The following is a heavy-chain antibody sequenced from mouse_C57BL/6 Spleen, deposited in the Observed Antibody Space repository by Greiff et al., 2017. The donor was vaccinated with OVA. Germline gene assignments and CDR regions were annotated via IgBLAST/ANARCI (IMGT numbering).Heavy chain of an antibody. CDR3: AIPITPYAMDY. CDR2: IHPSDSDT. Sequence: QVQLKQPGAELVKPGASVKVSCKASGYTFTSYWMHWVKQRPGQGLEWIGRIHPSDSDTNYNRKLKGKATLTVDKSSSTAYMQLSSLTSEDSAVYYCAIPITPYAMDYWGQGTSVTVSS. J-gene: IGHJ4*01. D-gene: IGHD1-1*01. CDR1: GYTFTSYW. V-gene: IGHV1-74*01.